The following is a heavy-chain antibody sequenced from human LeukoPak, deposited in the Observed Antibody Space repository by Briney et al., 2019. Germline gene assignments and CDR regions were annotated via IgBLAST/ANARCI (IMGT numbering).Heavy chain of an antibody. CDR1: GYTLICYA. CDR2: ISAYNGNT. Sequence: ASVKVSCKASGYTLICYAIHGVRQAPGQGLEWMGWISAYNGNTNYAQKLQGRVTMTTDTSTSTAYMELRSLRSDDTAGYYCARDLGRPGFDPWGQGTLVTVSS. CDR3: ARDLGRPGFDP. V-gene: IGHV1-18*01. J-gene: IGHJ5*02.